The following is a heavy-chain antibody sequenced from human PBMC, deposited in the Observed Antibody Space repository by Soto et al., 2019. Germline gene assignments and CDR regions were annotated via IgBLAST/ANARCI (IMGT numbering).Heavy chain of an antibody. CDR3: ARATRLSIVVVPAAIPETRMDV. CDR1: GGTFSSYA. CDR2: IIPIFGTA. Sequence: SVKVSCKASGGTFSSYAISWVRQAPVQGLEWMGGIIPIFGTANYAQKFQGRVTITADESTSTAYMELSSLRSEDTAVYYCARATRLSIVVVPAAIPETRMDVWGQGTTVTVSS. J-gene: IGHJ6*02. D-gene: IGHD2-2*02. V-gene: IGHV1-69*13.